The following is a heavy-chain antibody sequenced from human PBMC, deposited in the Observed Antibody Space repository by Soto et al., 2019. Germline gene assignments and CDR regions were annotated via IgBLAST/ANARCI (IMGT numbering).Heavy chain of an antibody. Sequence: SEPLSLTRTDPDASLSSHYWLTNQHPPGKGLEWIWYIYYSGSTNYNPSLKSRVTISVDTSKNQCSLKLSSVTAADTAVYYCARDQVPAALLRWCDPWGQVTLVSVS. J-gene: IGHJ5*02. CDR3: ARDQVPAALLRWCDP. CDR1: DASLSSHY. CDR2: IYYSGST. V-gene: IGHV4-59*11. D-gene: IGHD2-2*01.